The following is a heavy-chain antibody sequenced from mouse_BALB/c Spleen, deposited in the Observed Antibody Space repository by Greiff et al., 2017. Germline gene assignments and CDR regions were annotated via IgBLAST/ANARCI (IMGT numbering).Heavy chain of an antibody. CDR3: AREGYDGGYAMDY. D-gene: IGHD2-2*01. V-gene: IGHV3-2*02. Sequence: EVQLVESGPGLVKPSQSLSLTCTVTGYSITSDYAWNWIRQFPGNKLEWMGYISYSGSTSYNPSLKSRISITRDTSKNQFFLQLNSVTTEDTATYYCAREGYDGGYAMDYWGQGTSVTVSS. CDR2: ISYSGST. J-gene: IGHJ4*01. CDR1: GYSITSDYA.